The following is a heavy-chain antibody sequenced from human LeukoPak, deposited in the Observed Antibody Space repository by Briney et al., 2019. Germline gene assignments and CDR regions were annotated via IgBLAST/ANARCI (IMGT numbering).Heavy chain of an antibody. D-gene: IGHD3-22*01. Sequence: SETLSLTCTVSGGSISSDSYYWGWIRQPPGKGLEWIGTIYNSGSTFYNPSLKSRVTISVDTSKSQFSLKLSSVTAADTAVYYCARVYDSSAAYWGQGTLVTVSS. CDR3: ARVYDSSAAY. CDR1: GGSISSDSYY. J-gene: IGHJ4*02. CDR2: IYNSGST. V-gene: IGHV4-39*01.